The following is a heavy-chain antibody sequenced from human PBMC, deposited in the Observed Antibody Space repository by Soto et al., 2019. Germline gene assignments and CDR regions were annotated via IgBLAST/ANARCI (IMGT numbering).Heavy chain of an antibody. V-gene: IGHV4-39*01. J-gene: IGHJ4*02. Sequence: QLLESGPGLVKPSETLSLTCTVSGGSISSSSYYWGWIRQPPGKGLEWIGSIYYSGSTYYNPSLKSRVTISVDTSKNQFSLKLSSVTAADTAVYYCARLYSYGSYFDYWGQGTLVTVSS. CDR3: ARLYSYGSYFDY. D-gene: IGHD5-18*01. CDR2: IYYSGST. CDR1: GGSISSSSYY.